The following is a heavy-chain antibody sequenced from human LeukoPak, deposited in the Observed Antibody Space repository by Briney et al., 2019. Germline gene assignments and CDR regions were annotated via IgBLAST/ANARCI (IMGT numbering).Heavy chain of an antibody. V-gene: IGHV3-30-3*01. D-gene: IGHD5-18*01. CDR1: GFTFSSYA. Sequence: GGSLRLSCAASGFTFSSYAMHWVRQAPGKGLEWVAVISYDGSNKYYADSVKGRFTISRDNSKNTLYLQMNSLRAEDTAVYYCARGPLGTAMVRYYFDYWGQGTLVTVSS. CDR3: ARGPLGTAMVRYYFDY. CDR2: ISYDGSNK. J-gene: IGHJ4*02.